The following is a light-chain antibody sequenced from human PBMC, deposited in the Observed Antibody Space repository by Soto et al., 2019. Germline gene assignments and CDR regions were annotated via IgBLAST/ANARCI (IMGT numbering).Light chain of an antibody. V-gene: IGKV3-15*01. CDR3: QQYNKWPRT. CDR1: QSISSD. Sequence: EIVMTQSPATLSVSPGERATLSCRASQSISSDVAWYQQKPGQAPRLLIYGASTTATGIPATFSGSGSGTEFTLTISILQSEDFAVYNCQQYNKWPRTFGQGTKVEIK. CDR2: GAS. J-gene: IGKJ2*01.